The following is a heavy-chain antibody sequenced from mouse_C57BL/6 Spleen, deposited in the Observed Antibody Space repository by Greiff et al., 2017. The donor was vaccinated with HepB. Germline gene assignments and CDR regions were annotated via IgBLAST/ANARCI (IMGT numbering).Heavy chain of an antibody. V-gene: IGHV1-4*01. Sequence: QVQLKESGAELARPGASVKMSCKASGYTFTSYTMHWVKQRPGQGLEWIGYINPSSGYTKYNQKFKDKATLTADKSSSTAYMQLSSLTSEDSAVYYCARWGDEAYWGQGTLVTVSA. CDR1: GYTFTSYT. J-gene: IGHJ3*01. CDR2: INPSSGYT. CDR3: ARWGDEAY. D-gene: IGHD3-3*01.